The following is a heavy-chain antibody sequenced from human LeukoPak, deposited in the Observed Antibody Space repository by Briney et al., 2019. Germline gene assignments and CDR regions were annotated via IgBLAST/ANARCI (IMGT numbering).Heavy chain of an antibody. Sequence: GASVKVSCKPSGYTFTDSYIHWVRQAPGVGPQRMGWISPNNGDTKYAEDFQDRVTMTRDTSISTAYMELTGLTPDDTAVYYCVRSPIGASAYWGRGTLVTVSS. D-gene: IGHD3-10*01. J-gene: IGHJ4*02. CDR3: VRSPIGASAY. CDR2: ISPNNGDT. V-gene: IGHV1-2*02. CDR1: GYTFTDSY.